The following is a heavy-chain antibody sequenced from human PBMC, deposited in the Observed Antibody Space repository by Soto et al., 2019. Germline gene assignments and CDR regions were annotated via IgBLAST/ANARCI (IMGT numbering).Heavy chain of an antibody. Sequence: GGSLRLSCAASGFTFSAYAMSWVRQAPGKGLEWVSVITSGGDTTYYADSVKGRFTISRDNSKNTVFLHMNSLRAEDTAVYYCAKDRWAGSRIYYHDWFDPWGQGTLVTVSS. CDR2: ITSGGDTT. CDR1: GFTFSAYA. D-gene: IGHD3-10*01. CDR3: AKDRWAGSRIYYHDWFDP. J-gene: IGHJ5*02. V-gene: IGHV3-23*01.